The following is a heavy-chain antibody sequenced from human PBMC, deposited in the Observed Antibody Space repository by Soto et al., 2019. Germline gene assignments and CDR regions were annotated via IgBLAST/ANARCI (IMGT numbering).Heavy chain of an antibody. CDR3: ARKDKSGYFNWFDP. D-gene: IGHD5-12*01. CDR2: IFPSDSDT. CDR1: GYKFTSSW. V-gene: IGHV5-51*01. J-gene: IGHJ5*02. Sequence: GESLKISCRTSGYKFTSSWIAWVRQMPGKGLEWMGIIFPSDSDTRYSPSFQGQVTISADRSTSTVFLQWASLKASDTAVYFCARKDKSGYFNWFDPWGQGTLVTVSS.